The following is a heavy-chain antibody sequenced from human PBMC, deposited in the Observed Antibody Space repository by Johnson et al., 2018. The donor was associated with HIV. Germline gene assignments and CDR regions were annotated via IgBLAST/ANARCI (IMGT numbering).Heavy chain of an antibody. Sequence: VQLVESGGGVVQPGRSLRLSCAASGFTFSSYAMHWVRQAPGKGLEWVAVISYDGRNKDYADSVKGRFTISRDNAKNSLYLQMNSLKTEDTAVYYCALSYSLDAFDIWGQGTMVTVSS. CDR2: ISYDGRNK. CDR1: GFTFSSYA. V-gene: IGHV3-30*04. J-gene: IGHJ3*02. CDR3: ALSYSLDAFDI. D-gene: IGHD2-21*01.